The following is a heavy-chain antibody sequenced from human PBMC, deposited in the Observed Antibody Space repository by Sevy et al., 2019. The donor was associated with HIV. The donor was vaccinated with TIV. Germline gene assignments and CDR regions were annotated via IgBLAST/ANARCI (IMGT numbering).Heavy chain of an antibody. CDR2: ISSSSSYT. V-gene: IGHV3-11*06. CDR3: ARERYCSGGSCYSRSGYYGMDV. D-gene: IGHD2-15*01. CDR1: GFTFSDYY. Sequence: GGSLRLSCAASGFTFSDYYMSWIREAPGKGLEWVSYISSSSSYTNYADSVKGRFTISRDNAKNSLYLQMNSLRAEETAVYYCARERYCSGGSCYSRSGYYGMDVWGQGTTVTVSS. J-gene: IGHJ6*02.